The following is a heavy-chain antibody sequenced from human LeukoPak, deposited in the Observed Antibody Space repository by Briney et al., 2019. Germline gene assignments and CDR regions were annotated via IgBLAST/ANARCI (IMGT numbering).Heavy chain of an antibody. D-gene: IGHD1-26*01. Sequence: GGSLRLSCAASGFTFSSYSMSWVRQAPGKGLEWVSSISDISRFIYYADSVKGRFTISRDNAKNSLYLQMNSQRAEDTAIYYCARDLHLLRGFFDYWGQGALVPVSS. J-gene: IGHJ4*02. CDR1: GFTFSSYS. CDR3: ARDLHLLRGFFDY. V-gene: IGHV3-21*01. CDR2: ISDISRFI.